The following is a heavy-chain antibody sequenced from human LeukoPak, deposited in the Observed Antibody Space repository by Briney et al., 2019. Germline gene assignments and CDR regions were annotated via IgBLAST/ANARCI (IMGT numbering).Heavy chain of an antibody. D-gene: IGHD3-22*01. Sequence: ASVKVSCKASGYTFTSYDINWVRQATGQGLEWMGWMNPNSGNTGYAQKFQGRVTMTRDTSTSTVYMELSSLRSEDTAVYYCARDLTQYYYDSSGLGWFDPWGQGTLVTVSS. CDR2: MNPNSGNT. CDR1: GYTFTSYD. CDR3: ARDLTQYYYDSSGLGWFDP. J-gene: IGHJ5*02. V-gene: IGHV1-8*01.